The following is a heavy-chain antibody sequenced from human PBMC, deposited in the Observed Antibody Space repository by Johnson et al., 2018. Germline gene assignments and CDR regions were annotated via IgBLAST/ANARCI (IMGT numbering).Heavy chain of an antibody. CDR2: MGAAGDT. CDR3: ARDREGAFDT. CDR1: GFTFSTYD. V-gene: IGHV3-13*01. J-gene: IGHJ3*02. Sequence: EQLVESGGGLVQPGGSLRLSCAASGFTFSTYDMHWVRQATGKGLEWVSVMGAAGDTYYPDSVKGRFTTSREKAQNPLYLQMHNLRAGDTAVYYCARDREGAFDTWGQGTMVTVS.